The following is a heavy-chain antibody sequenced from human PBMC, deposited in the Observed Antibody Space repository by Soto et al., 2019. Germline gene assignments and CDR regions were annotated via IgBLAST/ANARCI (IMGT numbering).Heavy chain of an antibody. D-gene: IGHD3-22*01. V-gene: IGHV1-3*01. CDR3: ARAAGRSKLLPYYFDP. CDR2: INPATGDT. J-gene: IGHJ5*02. Sequence: QVLLVQSGAEVQKPGASVRISCRASGYVFTTSAIHWVRQAPGQSLEWMGWINPATGDTKYSQNVRGRVTFALDTSATTAYLDLRSLASHDTAVYYCARAAGRSKLLPYYFDPWGQGTLVTVSS. CDR1: GYVFTTSA.